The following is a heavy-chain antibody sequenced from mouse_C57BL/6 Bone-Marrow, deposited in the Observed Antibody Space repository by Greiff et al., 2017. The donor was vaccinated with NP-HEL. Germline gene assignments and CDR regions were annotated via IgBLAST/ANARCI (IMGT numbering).Heavy chain of an antibody. CDR2: INPSSGYT. J-gene: IGHJ1*03. CDR3: AYGSSFYWYFDV. CDR1: GYTFTSYW. V-gene: IGHV1-7*01. Sequence: QVQLKQSGAELAKPGASVKLSCKASGYTFTSYWMHWVKQRPGQGLEWIGYINPSSGYTKYNQKFKDKATLTADKSSSTAYMQLSSLTSEDSAVYYCAYGSSFYWYFDVWGTGTTVTVSS. D-gene: IGHD1-1*01.